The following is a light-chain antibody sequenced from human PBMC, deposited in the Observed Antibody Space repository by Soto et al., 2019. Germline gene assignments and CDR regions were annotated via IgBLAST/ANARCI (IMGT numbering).Light chain of an antibody. Sequence: DIQMTQSPSSLSASVGDTVTISFRASQNIFSWIAWYQQKPGKAPKLLVHAASSLQSGVPPRFTGSVSATVVTVTINNLQPADFGTYYCQHANSVPSTVGHRTRREIK. V-gene: IGKV1D-12*01. CDR1: QNIFSW. J-gene: IGKJ5*01. CDR3: QHANSVPST. CDR2: AAS.